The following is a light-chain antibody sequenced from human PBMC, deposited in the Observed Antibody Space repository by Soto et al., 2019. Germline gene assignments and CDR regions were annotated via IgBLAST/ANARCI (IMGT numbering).Light chain of an antibody. V-gene: IGKV1-27*01. CDR2: AAS. CDR1: QGISNY. J-gene: IGKJ4*01. Sequence: DIQMTQSPSSLSASVGDRVTITCRASQGISNYLAWYQQKPGKVPKLLIYAASTLQSGVPSRFSGSGPGTDFTLTISSLQPEDVATYYCQKYNSAPQGLTFGGGTKVEIK. CDR3: QKYNSAPQGLT.